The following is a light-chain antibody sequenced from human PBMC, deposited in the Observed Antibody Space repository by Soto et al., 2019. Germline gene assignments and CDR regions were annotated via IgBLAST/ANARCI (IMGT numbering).Light chain of an antibody. CDR3: QHYGSSPWT. V-gene: IGKV3-20*01. Sequence: EIVLTQSPGTLSLSPGERATLSCRASQSVGGNYLAWFQQKPGQAPRLLVYRASNRAAGIPDRFSGGGSGTDFTLTISSLEPEDFEVYYCQHYGSSPWTFDQGTEVEVK. J-gene: IGKJ1*01. CDR2: RAS. CDR1: QSVGGNY.